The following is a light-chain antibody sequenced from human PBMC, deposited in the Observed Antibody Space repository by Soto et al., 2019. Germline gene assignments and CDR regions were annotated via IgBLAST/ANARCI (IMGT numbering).Light chain of an antibody. J-gene: IGLJ1*01. CDR3: QSFDSSLSIYI. Sequence: QSVLTQPPSVSGAPGQRVTISCTGTSSNIGAGNDVNWYQQIPGTAPKLLTHGNNSRPSGVPDRFSVSKSGTSASLAITGLQAEDETDYYCQSFDSSLSIYIFGTGTKLTVL. V-gene: IGLV1-40*01. CDR1: SSNIGAGND. CDR2: GNN.